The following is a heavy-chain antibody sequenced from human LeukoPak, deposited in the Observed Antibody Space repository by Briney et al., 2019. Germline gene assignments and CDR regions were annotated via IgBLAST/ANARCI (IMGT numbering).Heavy chain of an antibody. Sequence: GGSLRLSCAASGFTFSSYAMHWVRQAPGKGLEWVAVISYDGSNKYYADSVKGRFTISRDNSKNTLYLQMNSLRAEDTAVYYCAKDQLGIVFYWGQGTLVTVSS. J-gene: IGHJ4*02. D-gene: IGHD7-27*01. CDR3: AKDQLGIVFY. CDR2: ISYDGSNK. CDR1: GFTFSSYA. V-gene: IGHV3-30*01.